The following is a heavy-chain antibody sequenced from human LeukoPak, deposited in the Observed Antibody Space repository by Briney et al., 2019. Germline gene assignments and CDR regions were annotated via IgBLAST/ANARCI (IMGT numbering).Heavy chain of an antibody. CDR1: GGSISSYY. CDR3: ARDEGPYGMDV. J-gene: IGHJ6*02. CDR2: IYYSGST. Sequence: SETLSLTCTVSGGSISSYYWSWIRQPPGKGLEWIGYIYYSGSTNYNPSLKSRVTISVDTSKNQFSLKLSSVTAADTAVYYCARDEGPYGMDVWGQGTTVTVSS. V-gene: IGHV4-59*01.